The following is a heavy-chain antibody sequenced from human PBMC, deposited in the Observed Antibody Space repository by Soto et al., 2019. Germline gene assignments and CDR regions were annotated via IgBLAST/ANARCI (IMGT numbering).Heavy chain of an antibody. CDR3: ASGIAVTGNGHFDY. CDR2: ISYSGSP. CDR1: GGSISSGDYY. Sequence: PSETLSLTCTVYGGSISSGDYYWSWIRQPPGKGLEWIGCISYSGSPYYNPSLKSRLTISVVTSQNQFSLKVSSVTAADTAVYYCASGIAVTGNGHFDYWGQGTLVTVSS. J-gene: IGHJ4*02. D-gene: IGHD6-19*01. V-gene: IGHV4-30-4*01.